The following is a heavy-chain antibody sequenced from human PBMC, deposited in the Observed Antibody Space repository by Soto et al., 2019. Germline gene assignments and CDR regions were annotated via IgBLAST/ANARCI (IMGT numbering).Heavy chain of an antibody. CDR3: ARASTLFGVVLSD. CDR1: GGSISSGDYS. D-gene: IGHD3-3*01. J-gene: IGHJ4*02. CDR2: IYNSGIT. V-gene: IGHV4-30-4*01. Sequence: SETLSLTCTVSGGSISSGDYSWSWVRQSPGKGLEWIGHIYNSGITYYNPSLKSRVVISIDTSRNQFSLRLNSLTAADRAVYFCARASTLFGVVLSDWGQGSRVTVSS.